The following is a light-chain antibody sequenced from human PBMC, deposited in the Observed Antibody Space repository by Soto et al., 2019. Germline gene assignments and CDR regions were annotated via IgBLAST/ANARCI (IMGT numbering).Light chain of an antibody. CDR1: SSDVGGYNY. Sequence: QSALTQPASVSGSPGQSITISCTGTSSDVGGYNYVSWYQQHPGKAPKLMIYDVSNLPSGVSNRFSGSKSGNTASLTISGLQAEDAADYYGSSYTSSSTLVVFGGGTTVTVL. J-gene: IGLJ2*01. V-gene: IGLV2-14*01. CDR2: DVS. CDR3: SSYTSSSTLVV.